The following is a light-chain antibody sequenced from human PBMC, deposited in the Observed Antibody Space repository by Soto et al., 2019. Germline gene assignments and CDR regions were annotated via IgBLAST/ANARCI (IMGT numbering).Light chain of an antibody. CDR1: QSVSSN. CDR3: QKYDNWPRT. Sequence: EIVLTQSPGTLSLSPGQRATLSCRASQSVSSNLAWFQQKPGQAPRLLIYGASTRATAIPARFSGSGSGTEFTLTISSLQSEDFAVYYCQKYDNWPRTFGQGTKVDIK. J-gene: IGKJ1*01. CDR2: GAS. V-gene: IGKV3-15*01.